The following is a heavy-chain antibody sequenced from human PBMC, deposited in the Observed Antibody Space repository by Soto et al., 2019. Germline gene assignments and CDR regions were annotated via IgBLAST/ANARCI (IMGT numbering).Heavy chain of an antibody. CDR3: AKGGTIVVVPAAKWFDP. CDR2: ISYDGSNK. J-gene: IGHJ5*02. V-gene: IGHV3-30*18. Sequence: GGSLRLSCAASGFTFSSYGMHWVRQAPGKGLEWVAVISYDGSNKYYADSVKGRFTISRDNSKNTLYLQMNSLRAEDTAVYYCAKGGTIVVVPAAKWFDPWGQGTLVTVSS. CDR1: GFTFSSYG. D-gene: IGHD2-2*01.